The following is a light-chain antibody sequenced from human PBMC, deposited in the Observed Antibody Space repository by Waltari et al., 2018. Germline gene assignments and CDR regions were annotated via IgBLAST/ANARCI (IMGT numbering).Light chain of an antibody. CDR3: QSADTDFANHVL. J-gene: IGLJ2*01. V-gene: IGLV3-25*03. CDR1: ALPKLS. CDR2: KDT. Sequence: SYDLTQPPSVSVSPGQTARLTCPGNALPKLSSSWYQQKPGQAPLLLIYKDTQRASGIPERFSGSTSGTTVTLTISGVQAEDAADYYCQSADTDFANHVLFGGGTQLTVL.